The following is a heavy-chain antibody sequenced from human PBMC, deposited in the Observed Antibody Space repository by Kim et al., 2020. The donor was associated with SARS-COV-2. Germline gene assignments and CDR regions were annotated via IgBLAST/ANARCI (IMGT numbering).Heavy chain of an antibody. Sequence: SETLSLTCTVSGGSISSYYWSWIRQPPGKGLEWIGYIYYSGCTNYNPSLKSRVTISVETSKNQFSLKLSSVTAADTAVYYCARYLRGSGSYYHNYFDYWGQGTLVTVSS. CDR1: GGSISSYY. V-gene: IGHV4-59*13. CDR3: ARYLRGSGSYYHNYFDY. D-gene: IGHD3-10*01. J-gene: IGHJ4*02. CDR2: IYYSGCT.